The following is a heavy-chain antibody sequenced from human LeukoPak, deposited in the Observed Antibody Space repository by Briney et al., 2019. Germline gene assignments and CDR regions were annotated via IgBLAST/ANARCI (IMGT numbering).Heavy chain of an antibody. J-gene: IGHJ5*02. CDR2: IYSSGST. D-gene: IGHD6-13*01. CDR1: GGSISSASYY. Sequence: ASETLSLTCSVSGGSISSASYYWSCIRQPAGKGLEWIGRIYSSGSTNYNPPLKSRVTISVDTSKNQFSLKLSSVTAADTAVYYCARAGLGIATKFDPWGQGTLVTVSS. V-gene: IGHV4-61*02. CDR3: ARAGLGIATKFDP.